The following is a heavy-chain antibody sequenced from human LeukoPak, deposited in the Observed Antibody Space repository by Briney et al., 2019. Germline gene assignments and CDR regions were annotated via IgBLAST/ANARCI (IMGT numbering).Heavy chain of an antibody. Sequence: SETLSLTCTVSGGSISSYYWSWIRQPPGKGLEWIGYIYYSGSTNYNPSLKSRVTISVDTSKNQFSLKLSSVTAADTAVYYCARHALYGGNSDGDYFDYWGQGTLVTVSS. CDR2: IYYSGST. J-gene: IGHJ4*02. CDR3: ARHALYGGNSDGDYFDY. V-gene: IGHV4-59*08. D-gene: IGHD4-23*01. CDR1: GGSISSYY.